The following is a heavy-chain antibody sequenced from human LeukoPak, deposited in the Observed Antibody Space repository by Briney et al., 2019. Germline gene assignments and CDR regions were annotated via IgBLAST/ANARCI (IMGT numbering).Heavy chain of an antibody. CDR2: IKSKTDGGTT. Sequence: GGSLRLSCAGSGFTFSDAWMSRVRQAPGKGLEWVGRIKSKTDGGTTDYAAPVKGRFTISRDDSKNTLYLQMNSLKTEDTAVYYCTTSVRLEWLTFDYWGQGTLVTVSS. D-gene: IGHD3-3*01. V-gene: IGHV3-15*01. CDR1: GFTFSDAW. CDR3: TTSVRLEWLTFDY. J-gene: IGHJ4*02.